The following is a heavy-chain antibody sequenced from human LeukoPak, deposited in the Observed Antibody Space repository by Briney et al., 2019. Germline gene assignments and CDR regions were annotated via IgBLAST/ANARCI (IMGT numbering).Heavy chain of an antibody. CDR3: ARDATTEIGTVYMDV. CDR1: GFSFSDYE. J-gene: IGHJ6*03. D-gene: IGHD1-1*01. Sequence: GGSLRLSCAASGFSFSDYEMNWVRQAPGKGLEWVLHISTSCNIIHYADSVKGRFTISRHNAKHSLYLQMNSLRAEDTALYFCARDATTEIGTVYMDVWGKGTTVTISS. CDR2: ISTSCNII. V-gene: IGHV3-48*03.